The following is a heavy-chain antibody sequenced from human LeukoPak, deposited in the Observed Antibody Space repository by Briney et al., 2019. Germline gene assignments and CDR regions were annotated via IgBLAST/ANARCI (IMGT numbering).Heavy chain of an antibody. Sequence: PGGSLRLSCAASGFTFSSYSMNWVRQAPGKGLEWVSYISSSGRTIYYADSVKGRFTISRDNAKNSLYLQMNSLRAEDTAVYYCARVSYYGSGSYYLDYWGQGTLVTVSS. CDR3: ARVSYYGSGSYYLDY. J-gene: IGHJ4*02. D-gene: IGHD3-10*01. CDR1: GFTFSSYS. CDR2: ISSSGRTI. V-gene: IGHV3-48*04.